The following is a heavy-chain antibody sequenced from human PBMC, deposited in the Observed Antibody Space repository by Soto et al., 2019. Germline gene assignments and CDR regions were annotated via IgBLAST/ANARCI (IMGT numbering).Heavy chain of an antibody. Sequence: SETLSLTCTVSGGSISSGGYYWSWVRQHPGKGLERIGYIYYSGSTYYNPSLKNRVTISVDTSKNQFSLKLSSVTAADTAVYYCAREGGDYYDSSGYYYFDYWGQGTLVTVSS. V-gene: IGHV4-31*03. J-gene: IGHJ4*02. CDR2: IYYSGST. CDR3: AREGGDYYDSSGYYYFDY. CDR1: GGSISSGGYY. D-gene: IGHD3-22*01.